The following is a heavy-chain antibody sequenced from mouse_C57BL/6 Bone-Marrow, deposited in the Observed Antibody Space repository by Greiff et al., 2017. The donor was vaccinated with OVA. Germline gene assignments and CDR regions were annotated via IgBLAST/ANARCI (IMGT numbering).Heavy chain of an antibody. CDR3: ARANYDYGFAY. CDR2: IHPNSGST. J-gene: IGHJ3*01. CDR1: GYTFTSYW. V-gene: IGHV1-64*01. Sequence: QVQLKQPGAELVKPGASVKLSCKASGYTFTSYWMHWVKQRPGQGLEWIGMIHPNSGSTNYNEKFKSKATLTVDKASSTAYMQLSSLTSEDSAGYYCARANYDYGFAYWGQGTLVTVSA. D-gene: IGHD2-4*01.